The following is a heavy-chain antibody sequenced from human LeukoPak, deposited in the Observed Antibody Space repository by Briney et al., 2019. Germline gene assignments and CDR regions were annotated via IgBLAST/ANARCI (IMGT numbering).Heavy chain of an antibody. CDR1: GGAFSSYA. Sequence: ASVKVSCKASGGAFSSYAISWVRQAPGQGLEWMGRIIPILGIANYAQKFQGRVTITADKSTSTAYMELSSLRSEDTAVYYCARDNAVGFAFDIWGQGTMVTVSS. CDR2: IIPILGIA. V-gene: IGHV1-69*04. J-gene: IGHJ3*02. CDR3: ARDNAVGFAFDI. D-gene: IGHD2-8*01.